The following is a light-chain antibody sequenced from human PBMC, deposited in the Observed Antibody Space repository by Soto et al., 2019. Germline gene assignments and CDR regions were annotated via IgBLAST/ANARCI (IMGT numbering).Light chain of an antibody. Sequence: QSVLTQPPSASGTPGQSVTISCSGSTSNIGSNSVHWYQHLPGMSPKLLIYNNNQRPSGVPERFSGSKSGTSASLAISGLQSDDESDYYCTAWDDRLTALVFGGGTKLTVL. CDR2: NNN. J-gene: IGLJ3*02. CDR3: TAWDDRLTALV. CDR1: TSNIGSNS. V-gene: IGLV1-44*01.